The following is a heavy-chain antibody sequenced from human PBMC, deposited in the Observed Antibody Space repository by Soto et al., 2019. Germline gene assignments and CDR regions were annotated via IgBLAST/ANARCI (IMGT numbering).Heavy chain of an antibody. CDR2: IYYSGST. D-gene: IGHD5-18*01. J-gene: IGHJ5*02. Sequence: SETLSLSCTVSGGSISSYYWSWIRQPPGKGLEWIGYIYYSGSTNYNPSLKSRVTISVDTSKNQFSLKLSSVTAADTAVYYCARVAGDTAMAAHNWFAPWGQGTLVTVSS. V-gene: IGHV4-59*01. CDR3: ARVAGDTAMAAHNWFAP. CDR1: GGSISSYY.